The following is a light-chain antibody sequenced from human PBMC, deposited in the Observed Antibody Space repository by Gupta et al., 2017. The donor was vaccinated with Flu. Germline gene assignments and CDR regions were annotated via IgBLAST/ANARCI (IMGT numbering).Light chain of an antibody. Sequence: YVLTQTPSLSLCPGQTARITCGGNNIGSKSVHWYQQKPGQAPVLVGYDDSDRPSGIPERFSGSNSGNTATLTISRVEAGDEADYDGQVWDSSSDQVVFGGGTKLTVL. CDR2: DDS. V-gene: IGLV3-21*02. J-gene: IGLJ2*01. CDR1: NIGSKS. CDR3: QVWDSSSDQVV.